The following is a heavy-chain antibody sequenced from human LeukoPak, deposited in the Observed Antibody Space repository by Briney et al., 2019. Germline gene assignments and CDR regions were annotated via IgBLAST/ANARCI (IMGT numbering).Heavy chain of an antibody. Sequence: ASVKVSCKASGYTFTGYYMHWVRQAPGQGLEWMGRINPNSGGTNYAQKFQGRVTMTRDTSISTAYMELSRLRSDDTAVYYCARDVLVVVPAATSYYYYMDVWGKGTTVTVSS. CDR1: GYTFTGYY. CDR2: INPNSGGT. D-gene: IGHD2-2*01. CDR3: ARDVLVVVPAATSYYYYMDV. V-gene: IGHV1-2*06. J-gene: IGHJ6*03.